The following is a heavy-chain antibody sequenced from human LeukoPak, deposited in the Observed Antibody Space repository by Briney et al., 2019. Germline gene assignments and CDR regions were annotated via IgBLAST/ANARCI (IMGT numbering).Heavy chain of an antibody. CDR2: ISSSGGTI. Sequence: PGGSPRLSCAASGFTFSDYYMSWIRQAPGKGLEWVSYISSSGGTIYYAHSVKGRFTISRDNAKNSLYLQMNSLRAEDAAVYYCARCGYYPYYYYGLDVWGQGTTVTVSS. V-gene: IGHV3-11*01. J-gene: IGHJ6*02. CDR1: GFTFSDYY. D-gene: IGHD3-22*01. CDR3: ARCGYYPYYYYGLDV.